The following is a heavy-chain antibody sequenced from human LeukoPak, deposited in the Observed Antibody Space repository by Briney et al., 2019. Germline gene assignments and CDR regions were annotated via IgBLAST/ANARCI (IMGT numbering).Heavy chain of an antibody. CDR2: IQYDGSNK. CDR1: EFTFSNYG. CDR3: AKEQGSGSYFDY. D-gene: IGHD3-10*01. Sequence: GGSLRLSCAASEFTFSNYGMHWVRQAPGKGLEWVAFIQYDGSNKFYGNSVKGRFTISRDTSKNTLYLQMNSLGAEDTAVYYCAKEQGSGSYFDYWGQGTLVTVSS. V-gene: IGHV3-30*02. J-gene: IGHJ4*02.